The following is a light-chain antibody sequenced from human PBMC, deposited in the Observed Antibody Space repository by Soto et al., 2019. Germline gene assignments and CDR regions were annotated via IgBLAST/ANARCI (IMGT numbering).Light chain of an antibody. J-gene: IGKJ4*01. CDR1: QSISNW. CDR3: QQYHTYPLT. Sequence: DIQVTQSPSTLSASIGDRVTITCRASQSISNWLAWYQQKPGKAPKLLIFKASRLESGVPSSFSGSGSGTEFTLTVSSLQPDDFATYYCQQYHTYPLTFGGGTKVELK. V-gene: IGKV1-5*03. CDR2: KAS.